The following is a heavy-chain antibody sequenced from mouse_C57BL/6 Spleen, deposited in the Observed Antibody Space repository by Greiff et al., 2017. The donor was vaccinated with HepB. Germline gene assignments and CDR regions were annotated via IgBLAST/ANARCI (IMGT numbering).Heavy chain of an antibody. CDR3: ARGRDSSGYVDYAMDY. D-gene: IGHD3-2*02. CDR2: IDPSDSYT. Sequence: QVQLQQPGAELVMPGASVKLSCKASGYTFTSYWMHWVKQRPGQGLEWIGEIDPSDSYTNYHQKFKGKSTLTVDKSSSTAYMQLSSLTSEDSAVYYCARGRDSSGYVDYAMDYWGQGTSVTVSS. J-gene: IGHJ4*01. V-gene: IGHV1-69*01. CDR1: GYTFTSYW.